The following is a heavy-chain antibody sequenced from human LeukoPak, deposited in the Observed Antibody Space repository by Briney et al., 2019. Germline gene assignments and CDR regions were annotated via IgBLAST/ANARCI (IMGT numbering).Heavy chain of an antibody. CDR3: ARDGAVLTGYYDY. D-gene: IGHD3-9*01. CDR2: ISSSSTYT. Sequence: GGSLRLSCAASGFTFSDYYMSWIRQAPGKGLEWVSYISSSSTYTNYADSVKGRFTISRDNAKNSLYLQMNSLRAEDTAVYYCARDGAVLTGYYDYWGQGTLVTVSS. CDR1: GFTFSDYY. J-gene: IGHJ4*02. V-gene: IGHV3-11*06.